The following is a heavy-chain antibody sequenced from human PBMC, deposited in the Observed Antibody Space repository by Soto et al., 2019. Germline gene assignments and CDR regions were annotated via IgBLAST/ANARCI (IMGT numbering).Heavy chain of an antibody. CDR1: GLPVAGSY. J-gene: IGHJ6*02. CDR3: VRPLPSGQTHARDV. Sequence: GSLRLSCVASGLPVAGSYMAWVRQAPGKGLEWASVIYNDGTTYYSQSVGGRFTISRDTSKNTLYLHMDRLRDEDTAVYYCVRPLPSGQTHARDVWGQGTTVTVSS. D-gene: IGHD3-10*01. V-gene: IGHV3-53*01. CDR2: IYNDGTT.